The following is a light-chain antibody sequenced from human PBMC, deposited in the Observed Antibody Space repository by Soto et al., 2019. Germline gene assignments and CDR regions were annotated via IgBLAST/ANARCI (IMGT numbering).Light chain of an antibody. Sequence: EIVMTQSPATLSVSPEERATLSCRASQSVSGNLAWYQKKPGQAPRLLIYGASTRATGIPARFSGSGSGTEFTLTISSLQSEDFAVYYCQQYNNWPLTFGGGTKVEIK. CDR3: QQYNNWPLT. J-gene: IGKJ4*01. CDR1: QSVSGN. CDR2: GAS. V-gene: IGKV3-15*01.